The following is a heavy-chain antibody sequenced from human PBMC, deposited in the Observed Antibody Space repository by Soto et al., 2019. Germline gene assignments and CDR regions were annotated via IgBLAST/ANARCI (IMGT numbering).Heavy chain of an antibody. J-gene: IGHJ2*01. V-gene: IGHV4-34*01. CDR1: GGSFSPYF. D-gene: IGHD2-15*01. CDR3: AGLAGGCQYYSFFF. Sequence: QVQLQQWGAGLLKPSETLSLTCAVYGGSFSPYFWSWIRQPPGKGLEWIGEINHSGSTNYNPSLTRRATLSVETSKNKVPLKRTSVPAEDTVVYYWAGLAGGCQYYSFFFWGRGTRVTVSS. CDR2: INHSGST.